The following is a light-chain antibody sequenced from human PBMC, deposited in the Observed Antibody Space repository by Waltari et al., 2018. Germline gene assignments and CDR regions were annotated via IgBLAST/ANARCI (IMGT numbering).Light chain of an antibody. CDR1: QSVATIS. CDR3: QQYGDSPLT. CDR2: DAS. V-gene: IGKV3-20*01. Sequence: EIVLTQSPGTLSLSPGEGATLSCRASQSVATISLAWYQQKVGQAPRLVIYDASTRATGIPDRFSGSGSGTDFTLTISRLEPEDFAVYYCQQYGDSPLTFGGGTKVEVK. J-gene: IGKJ4*01.